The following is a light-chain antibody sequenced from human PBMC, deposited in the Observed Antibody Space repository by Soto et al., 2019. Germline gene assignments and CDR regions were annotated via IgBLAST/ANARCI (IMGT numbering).Light chain of an antibody. J-gene: IGKJ1*01. CDR1: QSVSSSH. V-gene: IGKV3-20*01. Sequence: EIVLTQSPGTLSLSPGERATLSCRASQSVSSSHLAWYQQKPGQAPRLLIYGASNRATGIPARFSGSGSGTDFTLTISSLEPEDFAVYYCQQYGSSTWTFGQGTKVDIK. CDR3: QQYGSSTWT. CDR2: GAS.